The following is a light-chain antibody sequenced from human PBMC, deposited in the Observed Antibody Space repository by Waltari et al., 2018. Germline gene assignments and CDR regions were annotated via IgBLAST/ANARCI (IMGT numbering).Light chain of an antibody. CDR2: DAS. CDR1: QSVSNN. CDR3: QQYSNWPPWT. V-gene: IGKV3-15*01. J-gene: IGKJ1*01. Sequence: EVVMTQSPVTLSVSPGERAPLPCRASQSVSNNLAWYQHKPGQAPRLVMYDASTRASGLPARFSGTGSGREFTLTINSLQSEDVAIYYCQQYSNWPPWTFGQGTTVEIK.